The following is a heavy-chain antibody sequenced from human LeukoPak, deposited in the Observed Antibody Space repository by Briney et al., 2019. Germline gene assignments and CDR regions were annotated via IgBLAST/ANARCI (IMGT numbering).Heavy chain of an antibody. D-gene: IGHD3-22*01. CDR3: ARAATAYYYDSSGYYLNDY. Sequence: SETLSRTCTVSGYSISSGYYWGWIRQPPGKGLEWIGSIYHSGSTYYNPSLKSRVTISVDTSKNQFSLKLSSVTAADTAVYYCARAATAYYYDSSGYYLNDYWGQGTLVTVSS. CDR1: GYSISSGYY. CDR2: IYHSGST. J-gene: IGHJ4*02. V-gene: IGHV4-38-2*02.